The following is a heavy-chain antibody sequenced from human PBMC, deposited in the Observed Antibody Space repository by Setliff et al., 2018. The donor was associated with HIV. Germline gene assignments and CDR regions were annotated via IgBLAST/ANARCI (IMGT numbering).Heavy chain of an antibody. CDR3: ARDWEWRTSGWEARFDY. CDR2: ISEA. V-gene: IGHV3-48*03. CDR1: GFIFSSYE. D-gene: IGHD6-19*01. Sequence: GGSLRLSCAASGFIFSSYEMNWVRQAPGKGLEWISYISEAHYVDSLKGRFTISRDNPKNSLYLQMNSLRAEDTAVYYCARDWEWRTSGWEARFDYWGQGTLVTVSS. J-gene: IGHJ4*02.